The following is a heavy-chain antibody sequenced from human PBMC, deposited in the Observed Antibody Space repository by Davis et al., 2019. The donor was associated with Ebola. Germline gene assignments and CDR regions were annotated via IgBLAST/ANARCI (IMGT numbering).Heavy chain of an antibody. CDR2: ISYDGSNK. Sequence: GESLKISCAASGFTFSSYSMNWVRQAPGKGLEWVAVISYDGSNKYYADSVKGRFTISRDNSKNTLYLQMNSLRAEDTAVYYCAREGATVVTKNDYWGQGTLVTVSS. CDR1: GFTFSSYS. J-gene: IGHJ4*02. D-gene: IGHD4-23*01. CDR3: AREGATVVTKNDY. V-gene: IGHV3-30*03.